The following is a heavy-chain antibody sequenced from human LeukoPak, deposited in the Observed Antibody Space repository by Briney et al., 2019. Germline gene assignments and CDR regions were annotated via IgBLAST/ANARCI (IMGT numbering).Heavy chain of an antibody. CDR3: ARGQYSTNWYPHNALDY. Sequence: SQTLSLTCSVSGGSVSNINYYWSWIRRPPGKRLEWIGYIYYSGTTNYNPSLKSRVTISVDTSKNQFSLKLNSVTAADTAVYYCARGQYSTNWYPHNALDYWGQGTLVTVSS. CDR2: IYYSGTT. D-gene: IGHD7-27*01. J-gene: IGHJ4*02. CDR1: GGSVSNINYY. V-gene: IGHV4-61*01.